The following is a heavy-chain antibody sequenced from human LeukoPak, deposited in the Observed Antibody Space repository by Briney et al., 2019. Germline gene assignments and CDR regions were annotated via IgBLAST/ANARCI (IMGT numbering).Heavy chain of an antibody. CDR2: IYYSGST. V-gene: IGHV4-59*01. Sequence: SETLSLTCTVSGGSLSSYYWSWIRQPPGKGLEWIGYIYYSGSTNYNPSLKSRVTISVDTSKNQFSLKLSSVTAADTAVYYCARARAVRFLEWLQHFDYWGQGTLVTVSS. D-gene: IGHD3-3*01. CDR3: ARARAVRFLEWLQHFDY. J-gene: IGHJ4*02. CDR1: GGSLSSYY.